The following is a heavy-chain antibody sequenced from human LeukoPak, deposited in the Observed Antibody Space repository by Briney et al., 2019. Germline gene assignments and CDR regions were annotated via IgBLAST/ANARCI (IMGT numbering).Heavy chain of an antibody. CDR3: ARRTGVYSDFDY. J-gene: IGHJ4*02. V-gene: IGHV4-4*07. CDR1: DGSINSYY. Sequence: PSETLSLTCTVSDGSINSYYWSWIRRPAGKGLEWIGRIYTSGSTNYNPSLKSRVTMSVDTSKNQFSLKLTSVTAADTAVYYCARRTGVYSDFDYWGQGTLVTVSS. D-gene: IGHD1-14*01. CDR2: IYTSGST.